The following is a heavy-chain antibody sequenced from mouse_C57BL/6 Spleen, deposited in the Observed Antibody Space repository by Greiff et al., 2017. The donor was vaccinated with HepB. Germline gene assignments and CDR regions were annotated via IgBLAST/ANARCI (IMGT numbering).Heavy chain of an antibody. V-gene: IGHV1-61*01. CDR3: ARRPAYYFDY. CDR2: IYPSDSET. Sequence: QVQLQQPGAELVRPGSSVKLSCKASGYTFTSYWMDWVKQRPGQGLEWIGNIYPSDSETHYNQKFKDKAPLTVDKSSSTAYMQLSSLTSEDSAVYYCARRPAYYFDYWGQGTTLTVSS. J-gene: IGHJ2*01. CDR1: GYTFTSYW.